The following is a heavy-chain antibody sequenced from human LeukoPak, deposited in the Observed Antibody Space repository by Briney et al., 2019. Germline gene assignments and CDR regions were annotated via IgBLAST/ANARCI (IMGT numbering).Heavy chain of an antibody. V-gene: IGHV3-73*01. Sequence: GGSLKLSCAASGFTFSGSAMHWVRQASGKGLEWVGRIRSKTNSYATAYAASVKGRFTISRDDSKNTAYLQMNSLKTEDTAVYYCARDSGSLSYWGQGTLVTVSS. CDR2: IRSKTNSYAT. CDR1: GFTFSGSA. CDR3: ARDSGSLSY. D-gene: IGHD3-10*01. J-gene: IGHJ4*02.